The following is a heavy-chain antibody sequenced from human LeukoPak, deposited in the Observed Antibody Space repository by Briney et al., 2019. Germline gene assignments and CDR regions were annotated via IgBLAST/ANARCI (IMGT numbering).Heavy chain of an antibody. J-gene: IGHJ4*02. Sequence: SVKVSCKASGGTFSSYAISWVRQAPGQGLEWMGGIIPIFGTANYAQKFQGRVTITADESTSTAYMELSSLRSEDTAVYYCARAESYCGGDCYGYDYWGQGTLVTVSS. V-gene: IGHV1-69*13. D-gene: IGHD2-21*02. CDR3: ARAESYCGGDCYGYDY. CDR1: GGTFSSYA. CDR2: IIPIFGTA.